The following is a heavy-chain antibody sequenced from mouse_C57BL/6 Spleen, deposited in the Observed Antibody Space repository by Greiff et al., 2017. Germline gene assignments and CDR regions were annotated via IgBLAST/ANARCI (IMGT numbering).Heavy chain of an antibody. J-gene: IGHJ4*01. CDR2: ISDGGSYT. V-gene: IGHV5-4*01. Sequence: EVQRVESGGGLVKPGGSLKLSCAASGFTFSSYAMSWVRQTPEKRLEWVATISDGGSYTYYPDNVKGRFTISRDNAKNNLYLQMSHLKSEDTAMYYCARDPTGHYYAMDYWGQGTSVTVSS. D-gene: IGHD2-10*01. CDR1: GFTFSSYA. CDR3: ARDPTGHYYAMDY.